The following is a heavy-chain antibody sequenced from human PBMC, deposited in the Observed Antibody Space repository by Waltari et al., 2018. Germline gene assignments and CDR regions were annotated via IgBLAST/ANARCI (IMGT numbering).Heavy chain of an antibody. Sequence: EVQLLESGGGLVQPGGSLRLSCAASGFTFSSYTMNWVRQAPGQGLEVVSAIDNGGETTSYADSVKGRFTISRDNSKNTLYLQMNNLRAEDTAMYFCAKDSGVGGDDYWGQGTLVTVSS. CDR2: IDNGGETT. CDR3: AKDSGVGGDDY. V-gene: IGHV3-23*01. D-gene: IGHD3-3*01. J-gene: IGHJ4*02. CDR1: GFTFSSYT.